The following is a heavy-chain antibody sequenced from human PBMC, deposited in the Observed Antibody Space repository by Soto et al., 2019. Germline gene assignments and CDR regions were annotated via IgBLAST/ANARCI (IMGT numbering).Heavy chain of an antibody. CDR3: ARAYYGDYPYFDY. CDR2: IYHSGST. Sequence: SETLSLTCAVSGGSISSTNWWSWVRQPPGKGLEWIGEIYHSGSTNYNPSLKSRVTISVDKSKNQFSLKLSSVTAADTAVYYCARAYYGDYPYFDYWGQGALVTGSS. V-gene: IGHV4-4*02. D-gene: IGHD4-17*01. CDR1: GGSISSTNW. J-gene: IGHJ4*02.